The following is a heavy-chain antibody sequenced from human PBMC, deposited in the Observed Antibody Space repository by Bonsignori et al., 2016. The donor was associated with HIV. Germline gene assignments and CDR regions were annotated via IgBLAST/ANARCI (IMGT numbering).Heavy chain of an antibody. Sequence: QVQLVQSGADVKRPGSSVKVSCQASGDTFGRHTVSWLRQAPGQGPEWLGGIIPILGVTNYAPKFQTRLTITADTSSTTAYMQLNSLKFEDTAVYYCATGYGGNSHYADWGQVTLVIVSS. J-gene: IGHJ4*02. CDR3: ATGYGGNSHYAD. CDR2: IIPILGVT. V-gene: IGHV1-69*10. CDR1: GDTFGRHT. D-gene: IGHD4-23*01.